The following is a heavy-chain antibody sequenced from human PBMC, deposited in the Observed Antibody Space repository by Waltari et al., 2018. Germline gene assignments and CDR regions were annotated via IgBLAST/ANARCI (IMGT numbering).Heavy chain of an antibody. Sequence: QVQLQESGPGLVKPSETLSLTCTVSGGSITGYYWSWIRQPPGKGLEWIGYIYYSGSTNYNPYLKSRVTISVATSKNQFSLKLTSVTAADTAVYYCARGGDAYNPFDYWGQGTLVTVSS. CDR3: ARGGDAYNPFDY. J-gene: IGHJ4*02. CDR2: IYYSGST. D-gene: IGHD1-1*01. V-gene: IGHV4-59*01. CDR1: GGSITGYY.